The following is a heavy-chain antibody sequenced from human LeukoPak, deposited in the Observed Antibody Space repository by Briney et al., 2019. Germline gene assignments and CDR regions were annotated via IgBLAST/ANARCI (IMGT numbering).Heavy chain of an antibody. CDR3: ARDSGRPPTSFDY. D-gene: IGHD1-1*01. Sequence: ASVKVSCKASGGTFNHFGINWVRQAPGQGLEWMGRTIPILDLTKYAPKIQDRVTITADKSTSTAYMELNSLRSEDTAVYFCARDSGRPPTSFDYWGQGTLVTVSS. CDR1: GGTFNHFG. V-gene: IGHV1-69*04. J-gene: IGHJ4*02. CDR2: TIPILDLT.